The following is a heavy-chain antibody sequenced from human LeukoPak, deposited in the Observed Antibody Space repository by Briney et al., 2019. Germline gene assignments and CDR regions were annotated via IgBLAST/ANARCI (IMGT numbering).Heavy chain of an antibody. CDR3: ARRRAAAASLFDY. D-gene: IGHD6-13*01. CDR1: GGSISSYY. Sequence: SETLSLTCTVSGGSISSYYWSWIRQPPGKGLEGIGYIYYSGSTNYNPSLKSRVTISVDTSKNQFSLKLSSVTAADTAVYYCARRRAAAASLFDYWGQGTLVTVSS. J-gene: IGHJ4*02. CDR2: IYYSGST. V-gene: IGHV4-59*08.